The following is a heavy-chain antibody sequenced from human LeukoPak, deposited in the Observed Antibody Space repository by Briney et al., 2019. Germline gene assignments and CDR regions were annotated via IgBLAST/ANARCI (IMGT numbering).Heavy chain of an antibody. J-gene: IGHJ5*02. D-gene: IGHD6-19*01. Sequence: GESLKISCRGSGYTFENHWSAWVRQLPGQGLEWMGIIYPDDSDTTYSPSFEGQVTISVDKSINTAYLQWNSLEASDTAIYYCARQGVAVAGTLWLDPWGQGTLVTVSS. CDR3: ARQGVAVAGTLWLDP. V-gene: IGHV5-51*01. CDR2: IYPDDSDT. CDR1: GYTFENHW.